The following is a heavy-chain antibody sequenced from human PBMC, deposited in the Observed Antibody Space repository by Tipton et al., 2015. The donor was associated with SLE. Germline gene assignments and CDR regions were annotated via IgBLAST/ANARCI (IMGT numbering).Heavy chain of an antibody. Sequence: ILSLTCTVSGGSISSGSYYWSWIRQPAGKGLEWIGRIYTSGSTNYNPSLKSRVTISVDTSKNQFSLKLSSVTAADTAVYYCERGMVTWRGAIVGVDVWGQGTTVNVSS. CDR3: ERGMVTWRGAIVGVDV. CDR2: IYTSGST. V-gene: IGHV4-61*02. J-gene: IGHJ6*02. CDR1: GGSISSGSYY. D-gene: IGHD2-21*02.